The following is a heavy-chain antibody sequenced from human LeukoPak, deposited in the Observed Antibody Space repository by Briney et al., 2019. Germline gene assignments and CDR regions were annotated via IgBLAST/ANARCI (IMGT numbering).Heavy chain of an antibody. CDR3: AKSPSTWDLEVD. CDR2: ISWNSGSI. Sequence: GGSLRLSCAASGFTFDDYAMHRVRQAPGKGLEWVSGISWNSGSIGYADSVKGRFTISRDNAKNSLYLQMNSLRAEDTALYYCAKSPSTWDLEVDWGQGTLVTVSS. V-gene: IGHV3-9*01. CDR1: GFTFDDYA. J-gene: IGHJ4*02. D-gene: IGHD3-3*01.